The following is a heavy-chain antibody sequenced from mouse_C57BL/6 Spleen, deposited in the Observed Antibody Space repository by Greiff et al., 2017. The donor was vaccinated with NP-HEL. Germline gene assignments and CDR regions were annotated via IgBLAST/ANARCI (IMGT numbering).Heavy chain of an antibody. CDR2: IYPGDGDT. V-gene: IGHV1-82*01. Sequence: QVQLQQSGPELVKPGASVKISCKASGYAFSSSWMNWVKQRPGKGLEWIGRIYPGDGDTNYNGKFKGKATLTADKSSSTAYMQLSSLTSEDSAVYFCAEESLLPAWFAYWGQGTLVTVSA. J-gene: IGHJ3*01. CDR3: AEESLLPAWFAY. D-gene: IGHD2-10*01. CDR1: GYAFSSSW.